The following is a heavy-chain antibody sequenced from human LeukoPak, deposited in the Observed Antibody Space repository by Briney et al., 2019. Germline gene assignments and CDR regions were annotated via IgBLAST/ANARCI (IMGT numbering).Heavy chain of an antibody. J-gene: IGHJ4*02. CDR1: GLTFSSHW. CDR3: AKDIAAAPTGFDY. CDR2: ITNDGSST. D-gene: IGHD6-13*01. Sequence: GGSLRLSCAASGLTFSSHWMHWVRQAPGKGLVWVSRITNDGSSTTYADSVKGRFTISRDNAKNSLYLQMNSLRAEDTALYYCAKDIAAAPTGFDYWGQGTLVTVSS. V-gene: IGHV3-74*01.